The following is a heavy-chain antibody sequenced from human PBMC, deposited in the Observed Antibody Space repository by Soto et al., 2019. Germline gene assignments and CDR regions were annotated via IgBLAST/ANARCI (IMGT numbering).Heavy chain of an antibody. D-gene: IGHD3-22*01. J-gene: IGHJ4*02. CDR1: VFTFSTYG. Sequence: GGSLRLSCESSVFTFSTYGMHCFRQAPGNGLDWGAVMSYDETYSSYAGSVKVRFTISRDNSKNTLYLQMNSVRAEYTGVYYGAKADSREFDYWGQGTLVTVSS. V-gene: IGHV3-30*18. CDR3: AKADSREFDY. CDR2: MSYDETYS.